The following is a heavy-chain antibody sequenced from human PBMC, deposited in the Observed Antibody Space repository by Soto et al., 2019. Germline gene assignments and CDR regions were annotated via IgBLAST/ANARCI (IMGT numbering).Heavy chain of an antibody. J-gene: IGHJ3*02. CDR3: ARDALGATYYYDSSGLGRAFDI. D-gene: IGHD3-22*01. CDR1: GGSISSYY. CDR2: IYYSGST. V-gene: IGHV4-59*01. Sequence: QVQLQESGPGLVKPSETLSLTCTVSGGSISSYYWSWIRQHPGKGLEWIGYIYYSGSTNYNPSLKSRVTISVDTSKNQFSLKLSSVTAADTAVYYCARDALGATYYYDSSGLGRAFDIWGQGTMVTVSS.